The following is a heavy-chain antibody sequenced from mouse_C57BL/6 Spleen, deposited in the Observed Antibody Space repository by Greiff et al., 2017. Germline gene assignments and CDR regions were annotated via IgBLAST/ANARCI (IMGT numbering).Heavy chain of an antibody. Sequence: QVTLKECGPGILQSSQTLSLTCSFSGFSLSTSGMGVSWIRQPSGKGLEWLAHIYWDDDKRYNPSLKSRLTISKDTSRNQVFLKITSVDTADTATYYCARTFYYDYERFAYWGQGTLVTVSA. CDR2: IYWDDDK. CDR1: GFSLSTSGMG. J-gene: IGHJ3*01. V-gene: IGHV8-12*01. D-gene: IGHD2-4*01. CDR3: ARTFYYDYERFAY.